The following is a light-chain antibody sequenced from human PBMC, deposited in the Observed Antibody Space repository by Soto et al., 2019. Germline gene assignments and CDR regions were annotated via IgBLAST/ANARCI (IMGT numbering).Light chain of an antibody. J-gene: IGKJ4*01. CDR3: QQYGSSPLT. Sequence: EIVLTQSPGTLSLSPGETATLSCGASQSVSSSYLAWYQQKPGQAPRLLIYGESSRATGIPDRFSGSGSGTDFTLTISRLEPEDFAVYYCQQYGSSPLTFGGGTKVEIK. V-gene: IGKV3-20*01. CDR2: GES. CDR1: QSVSSSY.